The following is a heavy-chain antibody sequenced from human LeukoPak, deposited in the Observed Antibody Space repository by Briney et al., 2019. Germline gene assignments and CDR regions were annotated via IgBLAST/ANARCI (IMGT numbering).Heavy chain of an antibody. CDR3: ARDPVPYYYGSGTPS. D-gene: IGHD3-10*01. V-gene: IGHV4-4*07. CDR1: GGAISSYH. Sequence: SETLSLTCTVSGGAISSYHWSWIRQPAGKGLEWIGRIYTSGSANYSPSLKSRVTISVDTSKNQFSLKLSSVTAADTAVYYCARDPVPYYYGSGTPSWGQGTLVTVSS. J-gene: IGHJ5*02. CDR2: IYTSGSA.